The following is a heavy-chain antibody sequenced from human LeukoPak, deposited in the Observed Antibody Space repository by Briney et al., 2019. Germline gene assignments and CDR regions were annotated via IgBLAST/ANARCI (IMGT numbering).Heavy chain of an antibody. D-gene: IGHD3-22*01. Sequence: SVKVSCKASGFTFTSSAMQWVRQARGRRLEWIGWIVVGSGDTNYAQKFQERVTITRDMSTSTAYMELSSLRSEDTAVYYCAANASYDSSPFDYWGQGTLVTVSS. CDR1: GFTFTSSA. CDR2: IVVGSGDT. V-gene: IGHV1-58*02. J-gene: IGHJ4*02. CDR3: AANASYDSSPFDY.